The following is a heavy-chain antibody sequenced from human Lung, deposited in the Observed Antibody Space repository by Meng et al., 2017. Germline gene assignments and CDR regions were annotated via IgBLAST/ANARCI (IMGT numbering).Heavy chain of an antibody. Sequence: LTEGGAGRFKPSGTLSLTCVVAGGSFSDYYWGWIRQPPRKGLEWIGEINHSGSTNYNPSPESRATISVDTSQNNLSLKLSSVTAADSAVYYCARGPTTMAHDFDYWGQGTLVTVSS. CDR3: ARGPTTMAHDFDY. CDR1: GGSFSDYY. D-gene: IGHD4-11*01. CDR2: INHSGST. V-gene: IGHV4-34*01. J-gene: IGHJ4*02.